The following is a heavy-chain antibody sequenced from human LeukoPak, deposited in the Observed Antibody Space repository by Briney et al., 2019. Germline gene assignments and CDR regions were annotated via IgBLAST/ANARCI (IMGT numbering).Heavy chain of an antibody. J-gene: IGHJ3*02. CDR3: ARPSTTATAEGAFHI. Sequence: RGEPLKISCKGSGYSFTNYWIAWVPQMPGKGLEWMGIIHPEDSETTYSPTFQGQVTISADKSINNAFLQWSSLKASDTAIYYCARPSTTATAEGAFHIWGQGTMVTVSS. D-gene: IGHD4-17*01. CDR1: GYSFTNYW. V-gene: IGHV5-51*01. CDR2: IHPEDSET.